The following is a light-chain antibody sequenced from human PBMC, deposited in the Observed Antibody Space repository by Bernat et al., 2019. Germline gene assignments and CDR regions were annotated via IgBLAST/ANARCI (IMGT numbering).Light chain of an antibody. Sequence: QSALTQPASVSGSPGQSIAISCTGTNSDVGAYDHVSWYQQHPGKVPKLIIYEVTRRPSGVSDRFSGSKSGNTASLTISGLQADDEADYYCLSHAGPSFLVFGGGTRLTVL. J-gene: IGLJ3*02. CDR1: NSDVGAYDH. CDR3: LSHAGPSFLV. CDR2: EVT. V-gene: IGLV2-23*02.